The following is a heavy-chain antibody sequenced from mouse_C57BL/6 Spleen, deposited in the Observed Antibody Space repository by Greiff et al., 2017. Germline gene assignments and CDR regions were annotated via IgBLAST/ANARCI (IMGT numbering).Heavy chain of an antibody. CDR1: GYTFTDYE. V-gene: IGHV1-15*01. J-gene: IGHJ4*01. CDR2: IDPETGGT. CDR3: TLGYYGSSYAMDY. Sequence: VKLMESGAELVRPGASVTLSCKASGYTFTDYEMHWVKQTPVHGLEWIGAIDPETGGTAYNQKFKGKAILTADKSSSTAYMELRSLTSEDSAVYYCTLGYYGSSYAMDYWGQGTSVTVSS. D-gene: IGHD1-1*01.